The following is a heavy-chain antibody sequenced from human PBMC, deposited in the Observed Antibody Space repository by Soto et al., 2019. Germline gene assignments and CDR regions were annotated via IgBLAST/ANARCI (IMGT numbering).Heavy chain of an antibody. J-gene: IGHJ4*01. D-gene: IGHD2-15*01. CDR2: IYHSGST. Sequence: SETLSLTCAVSGGSISRGGYSWSWIRQPPGKGLEWIGYIYHSGSTNYNPSLKSRVTISADTSKNQFSLKLNSVTAADTAVYYCARDAGGPYDHWGPGTLVTVSS. CDR3: ARDAGGPYDH. V-gene: IGHV4-30-2*01. CDR1: GGSISRGGYS.